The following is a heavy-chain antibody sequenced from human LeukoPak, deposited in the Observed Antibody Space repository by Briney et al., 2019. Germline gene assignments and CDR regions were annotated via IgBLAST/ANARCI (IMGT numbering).Heavy chain of an antibody. J-gene: IGHJ4*02. CDR2: ISNSGSTI. D-gene: IGHD6-13*01. CDR3: ARDIGFGYESSRIWDY. CDR1: GFTFSDYY. Sequence: GGSLRLSCAASGFTFSDYYMRWIRQAPGKGLEWVSYISNSGSTIYYADSVKGRFTISRDNAKNSLYLQMNSLRAEDTAVYYFARDIGFGYESSRIWDYWGQGTLVTVSS. V-gene: IGHV3-11*04.